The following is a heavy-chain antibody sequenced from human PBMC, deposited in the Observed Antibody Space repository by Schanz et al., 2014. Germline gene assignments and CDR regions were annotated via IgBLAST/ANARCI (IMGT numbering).Heavy chain of an antibody. CDR2: ISAFDDKT. J-gene: IGHJ6*02. CDR1: GGTFSSST. CDR3: ARETTIITGGAFDV. D-gene: IGHD3-9*01. V-gene: IGHV1-69*08. Sequence: QVQLVQSGAEVKKPGSSVKVSCKASGGTFSSSTLTWVRQAPGQGPEWMGWISAFDDKTDYAQNFQGRLIMTTDTSTTTVYMELMGLRSDDTAVYYCARETTIITGGAFDVWGQGTSVTVSS.